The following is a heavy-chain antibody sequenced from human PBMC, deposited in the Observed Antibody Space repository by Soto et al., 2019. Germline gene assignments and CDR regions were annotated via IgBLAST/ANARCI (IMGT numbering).Heavy chain of an antibody. CDR2: INHSGST. J-gene: IGHJ5*02. D-gene: IGHD2-2*01. CDR1: GGSFSGYY. Sequence: SETLSLTCAVYGGSFSGYYWSWIRQPPGKGLEWIGEINHSGSTNYNPSLKSRVTISVDTSKNQFSLKLSSVTAADTAVYYCARVPAANWFDPWGQGTLVTVSS. CDR3: ARVPAANWFDP. V-gene: IGHV4-34*01.